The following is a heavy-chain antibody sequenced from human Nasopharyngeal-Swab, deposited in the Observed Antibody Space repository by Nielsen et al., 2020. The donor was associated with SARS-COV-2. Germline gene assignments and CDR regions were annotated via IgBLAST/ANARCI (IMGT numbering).Heavy chain of an antibody. V-gene: IGHV3-48*04. Sequence: GRQAPGKGLEWVSYMSSSSSTIYYADSVKGRFTISRDNAKNSLYLQMNSLRAEDTAVYYCAGADRAAHPYYYYGMDVWGQGTTVTVSS. J-gene: IGHJ6*02. CDR3: AGADRAAHPYYYYGMDV. CDR2: MSSSSSTI. D-gene: IGHD6-6*01.